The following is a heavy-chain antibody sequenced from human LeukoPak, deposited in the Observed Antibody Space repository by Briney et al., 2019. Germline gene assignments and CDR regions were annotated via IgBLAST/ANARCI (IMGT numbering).Heavy chain of an antibody. J-gene: IGHJ4*02. CDR1: XXXXXXXA. CDR3: ATDPDSSGYYYPIFDY. CDR2: XXYDGSNK. V-gene: IGHV3-30-3*01. Sequence: LRXSCAAXXXXXXXXAMHWXRXAPGXXLXXVXXXXYDGSNKYYADSVKGRFTISRDNSKNTLYLQINSLRAEDTAVYYCATDPDSSGYYYPIFDYWGQGTLVTVSS. D-gene: IGHD3-22*01.